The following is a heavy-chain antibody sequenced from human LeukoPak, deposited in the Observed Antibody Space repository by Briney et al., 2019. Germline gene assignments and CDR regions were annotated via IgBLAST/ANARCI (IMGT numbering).Heavy chain of an antibody. Sequence: ASVKVSCKASGYSFTNYGFSWVRQAPGQGLEWMGWISANTGHANYAQNLQGRVTLTTDTSTTTAYMELRSLRFDDTAVYYCVRDEFTAQAWFDFWGQGTLVTVSS. CDR1: GYSFTNYG. CDR2: ISANTGHA. J-gene: IGHJ5*01. V-gene: IGHV1-18*01. D-gene: IGHD3-16*01. CDR3: VRDEFTAQAWFDF.